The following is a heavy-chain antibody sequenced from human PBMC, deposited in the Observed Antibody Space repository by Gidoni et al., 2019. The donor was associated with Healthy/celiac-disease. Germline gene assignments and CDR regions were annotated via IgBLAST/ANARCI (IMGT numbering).Heavy chain of an antibody. J-gene: IGHJ4*02. CDR2: ISYDGSNK. CDR3: ARAAVDTAMVPED. V-gene: IGHV3-30-3*01. Sequence: QVQLVESGGVVVQPGSSMRLSCAASGSTSSSYAMHWVRQAPGKGLEWVAVISYDGSNKYYADSVKGRFTISRDNSKNTLYLQMNSLRAEDTAVYYCARAAVDTAMVPEDWGQGTLVTVSS. D-gene: IGHD5-18*01. CDR1: GSTSSSYA.